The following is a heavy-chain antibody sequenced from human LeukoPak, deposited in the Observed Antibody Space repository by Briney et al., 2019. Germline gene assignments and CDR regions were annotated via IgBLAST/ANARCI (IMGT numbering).Heavy chain of an antibody. V-gene: IGHV4-59*01. CDR1: GGSISSYY. D-gene: IGHD1-26*01. J-gene: IGHJ5*02. CDR3: ARAFSGSEAWFDP. Sequence: PSETLSLTCTVSGGSISSYYWSWIRQPPGKGLEWIGYIYYSGSTNYNPSLKSRVTISVDTSKNQFSLKLSSVTAADTAVCYCARAFSGSEAWFDPWGQGTLVTVSS. CDR2: IYYSGST.